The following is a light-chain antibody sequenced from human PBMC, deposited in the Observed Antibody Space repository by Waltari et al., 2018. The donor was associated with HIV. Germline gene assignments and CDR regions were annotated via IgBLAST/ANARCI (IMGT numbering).Light chain of an antibody. J-gene: IGLJ3*02. CDR1: SSNIGSYY. Sequence: QSVLTQTPSVSAAPGQTSNISCSGSSSNIGSYYVSGYQHLPGAAPKLLIHDNNQRPSGIHDRFSGSKSGTSATLDITGLQTGDEADYYCGTWDSSLSVWVFGGGTKLTVL. CDR2: DNN. CDR3: GTWDSSLSVWV. V-gene: IGLV1-51*01.